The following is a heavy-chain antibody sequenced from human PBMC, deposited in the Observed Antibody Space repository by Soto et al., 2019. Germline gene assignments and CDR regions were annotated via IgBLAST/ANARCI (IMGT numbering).Heavy chain of an antibody. D-gene: IGHD2-2*01. Sequence: QVQLVQSGAEEKKPGASVKVSCKASGYTFTGYAMHWVRQAPGQRLEWMGWINAGNGNTKYSQKFQGRVTITRDTSALASCTQLSILSTADMAVYYWATAVAVPAAVDYWGQGTLVTVSS. CDR2: INAGNGNT. CDR1: GYTFTGYA. V-gene: IGHV1-3*05. CDR3: ATAVAVPAAVDY. J-gene: IGHJ4*02.